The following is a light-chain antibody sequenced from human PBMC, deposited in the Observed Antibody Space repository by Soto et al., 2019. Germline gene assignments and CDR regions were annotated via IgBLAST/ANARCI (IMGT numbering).Light chain of an antibody. J-gene: IGKJ1*01. V-gene: IGKV2-24*01. Sequence: IVMTQTPLSSLVTLGQAASISCKSSQSLVHSDGNTYLSWFQQRPGQPPRLLIYKVSDRFSGVPASFSGSGAGTDFTLTISRVEAEDVGVYYFMHSTQSLWTFGQGTKVEI. CDR2: KVS. CDR3: MHSTQSLWT. CDR1: QSLVHSDGNTY.